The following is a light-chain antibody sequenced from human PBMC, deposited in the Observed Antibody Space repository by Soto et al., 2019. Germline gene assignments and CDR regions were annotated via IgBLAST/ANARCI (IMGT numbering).Light chain of an antibody. J-gene: IGLJ1*01. Sequence: QSVLPQPPSVSGAPGQRVTISCTGSSSNIGAGYDVHWYQQLPGTAPKLLIYGNSNRPSGVPDRFSGSKSGTSASLAITGLQAEDEADYYCQSYDSSLSGYVFGTGTKV. CDR1: SSNIGAGYD. V-gene: IGLV1-40*01. CDR2: GNS. CDR3: QSYDSSLSGYV.